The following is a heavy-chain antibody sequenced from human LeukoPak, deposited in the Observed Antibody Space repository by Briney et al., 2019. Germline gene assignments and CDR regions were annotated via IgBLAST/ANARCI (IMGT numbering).Heavy chain of an antibody. D-gene: IGHD3-22*01. J-gene: IGHJ4*02. CDR1: GGSISSYY. V-gene: IGHV4-59*01. CDR2: IYYSGST. Sequence: PSETLSLTCTVSGGSISSYYWSWIRQPQGKGLEWIGYIYYSGSTNYNPSLKSRVTISVDTSKNQFSLKLSSVTAADTAVYYCARGGNYYDSSGYYYFDYWGQGTLVTVSS. CDR3: ARGGNYYDSSGYYYFDY.